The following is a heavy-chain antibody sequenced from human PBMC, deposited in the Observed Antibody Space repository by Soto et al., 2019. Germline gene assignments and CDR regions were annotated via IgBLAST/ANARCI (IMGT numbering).Heavy chain of an antibody. CDR3: ARRGVRAFDI. CDR1: GFTFSSYS. Sequence: PGGSLRPSCAASGFTFSSYSMNWVRQAAGKGLEWVSSISSSSSYIYYADSVKGRFTISRDNAKNSLYLQMNSLRDEDTAVYYCARRGVRAFDIWGQGTMVTVSS. V-gene: IGHV3-21*01. CDR2: ISSSSSYI. D-gene: IGHD3-10*01. J-gene: IGHJ3*02.